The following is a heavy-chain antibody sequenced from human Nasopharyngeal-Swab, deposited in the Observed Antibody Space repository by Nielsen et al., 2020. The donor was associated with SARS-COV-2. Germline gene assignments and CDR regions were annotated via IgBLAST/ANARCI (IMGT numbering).Heavy chain of an antibody. J-gene: IGHJ3*02. CDR2: IYYSGRT. CDR1: GGSISSDTYY. Sequence: SETLSLTCTVSGGSISSDTYYWDWIRQPPGKGLEWIGNIYYSGRTYYNPSLKSRVTISIDTSKNQFSLKLSSVTAADTAVYYCARVPEYSSSFLRAFDIWGQGTMVTVSS. CDR3: ARVPEYSSSFLRAFDI. D-gene: IGHD6-6*01. V-gene: IGHV4-39*07.